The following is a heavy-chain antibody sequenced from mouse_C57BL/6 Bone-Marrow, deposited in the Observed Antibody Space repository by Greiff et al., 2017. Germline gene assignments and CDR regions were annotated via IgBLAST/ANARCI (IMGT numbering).Heavy chain of an antibody. Sequence: QVQLQQPGAELVKPGASVKLSCKASGYTFTSYWMHWVKQRPGQGLEWIGMIHPNSGSTNYNEKFKSKATLTVDKSSSTAYMQLSSLTSEDSAVYYCERCIITTVVAKAPYWYFDVWGTGTTVTVSS. CDR3: ERCIITTVVAKAPYWYFDV. V-gene: IGHV1-64*01. CDR2: IHPNSGST. J-gene: IGHJ1*03. CDR1: GYTFTSYW. D-gene: IGHD1-1*01.